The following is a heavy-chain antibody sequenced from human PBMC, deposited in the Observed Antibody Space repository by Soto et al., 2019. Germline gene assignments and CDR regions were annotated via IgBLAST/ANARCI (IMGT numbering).Heavy chain of an antibody. CDR3: ARAVIVVAPLID. Sequence: SETLSLTCTVSGGSISNYHWSWIRQPPGKGLEWIGYIYYSGSTNYNPSLKSRVTISVDTSKNQFSLKLSSVTAADTAVYYCARAVIVVAPLIDWGQGTLVTVSS. CDR2: IYYSGST. CDR1: GGSISNYH. D-gene: IGHD3-22*01. J-gene: IGHJ4*02. V-gene: IGHV4-59*01.